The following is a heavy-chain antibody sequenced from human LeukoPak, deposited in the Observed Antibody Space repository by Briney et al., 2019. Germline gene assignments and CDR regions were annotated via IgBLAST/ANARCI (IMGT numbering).Heavy chain of an antibody. CDR2: ISSSGSTI. D-gene: IGHD3-22*01. CDR3: ARRDYDSSGIDI. V-gene: IGHV3-48*03. J-gene: IGHJ3*02. Sequence: GGSLRLSCAASGFTFSSYEMNWVRQAPGKGLEWVSYISSSGSTISYADSVKGRFTISRDNAKNSLYLQMNSLRAEDTAVYYCARRDYDSSGIDIWGQGTMVTVSS. CDR1: GFTFSSYE.